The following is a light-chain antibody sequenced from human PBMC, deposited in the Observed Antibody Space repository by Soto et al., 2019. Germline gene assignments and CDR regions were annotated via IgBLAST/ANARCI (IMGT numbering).Light chain of an antibody. CDR1: SSDVGSYNL. V-gene: IGLV2-23*01. Sequence: QSALTQPASVSGSPGQSITISCTGTSSDVGSYNLVSWYQQHPGKAPKFMIYEGSKRPSGVSNRFSGSKSGNTASLTISGLQAQDEADYYCCSYAGNSIVVFGGGSKVTVL. J-gene: IGLJ2*01. CDR3: CSYAGNSIVV. CDR2: EGS.